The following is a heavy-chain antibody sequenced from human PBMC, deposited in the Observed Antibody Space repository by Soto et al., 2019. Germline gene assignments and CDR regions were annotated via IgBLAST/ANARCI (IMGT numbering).Heavy chain of an antibody. CDR3: AREGQWLPRGAFNI. D-gene: IGHD3-22*01. J-gene: IGHJ3*02. V-gene: IGHV3-66*01. Sequence: EVQLVESGGGLVQPGGSLRLSCAASGFTVSSNYMNWVRQAPGKGLEWISVIYSGGSTHYADSMKGRFIISRDNSKNTLYLQMNSLRAEDRAVYYCAREGQWLPRGAFNIWGQGTMVTVSS. CDR1: GFTVSSNY. CDR2: IYSGGST.